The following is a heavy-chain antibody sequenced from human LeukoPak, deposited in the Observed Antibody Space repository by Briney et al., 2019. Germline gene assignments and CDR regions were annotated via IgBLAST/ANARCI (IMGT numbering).Heavy chain of an antibody. V-gene: IGHV3-20*04. J-gene: IGHJ4*02. Sequence: PGGSLRLSCAASGFTFDDYGMSWVRQAPGKGLEWVSGINWNGGSTGYADSVKGRFTISRDNAKNSLYLQMNSLRAEDTALYYCARSPSPPALDTAMVHYFDYWGQGTLVTVSS. D-gene: IGHD5-18*01. CDR1: GFTFDDYG. CDR3: ARSPSPPALDTAMVHYFDY. CDR2: INWNGGST.